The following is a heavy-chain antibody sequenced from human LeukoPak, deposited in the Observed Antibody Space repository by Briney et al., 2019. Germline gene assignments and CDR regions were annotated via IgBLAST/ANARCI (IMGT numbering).Heavy chain of an antibody. D-gene: IGHD3-16*01. Sequence: GGSLRLSCAASGFTFRSYEMNWVRRAPGKGLEWVSYISSSGNTIYYADSVKGRFTISRDNAKNSLYLQMNSLRAEDTAVYYCAREGGNYYFDYWGQGTLVTVSS. CDR1: GFTFRSYE. CDR2: ISSSGNTI. J-gene: IGHJ4*02. V-gene: IGHV3-48*03. CDR3: AREGGNYYFDY.